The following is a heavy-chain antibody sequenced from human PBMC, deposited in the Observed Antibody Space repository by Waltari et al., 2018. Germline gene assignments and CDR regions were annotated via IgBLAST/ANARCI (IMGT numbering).Heavy chain of an antibody. CDR3: ARGPTTVTTSFFDY. CDR1: GGSISSSSYY. CDR2: IYYSGST. D-gene: IGHD4-17*01. Sequence: QLQLQESGPGLVKPSETLSLHCTVSGGSISSSSYYWGWIRQPPGKGLEWIGSIYYSGSTYYNPSLKSRVTISVDTSKNQFSLKLSSVTAADTAVYYCARGPTTVTTSFFDYWGQGTLVTVSS. V-gene: IGHV4-39*07. J-gene: IGHJ4*02.